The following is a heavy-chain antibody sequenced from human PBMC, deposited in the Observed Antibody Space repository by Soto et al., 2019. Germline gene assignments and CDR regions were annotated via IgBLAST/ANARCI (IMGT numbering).Heavy chain of an antibody. D-gene: IGHD2-15*01. CDR1: GVTVSSYT. V-gene: IGHV1-69*08. J-gene: IGHJ4*02. Sequence: QVQLVQSGADVKKPGSSVKVSCKASGVTVSSYTISWVRQAPGQGLEWMGRIIPILGTANYAQKFQGRVTITADRSTSTAYMELSSLRSEDTAVYYCATNLPDVYIVPDYWGQGTLVTVSS. CDR3: ATNLPDVYIVPDY. CDR2: IIPILGTA.